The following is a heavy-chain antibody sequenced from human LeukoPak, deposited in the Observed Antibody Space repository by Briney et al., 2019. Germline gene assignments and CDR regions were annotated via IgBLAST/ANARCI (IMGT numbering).Heavy chain of an antibody. Sequence: SQTLSLTCAISGDSVSRNSAAWNWIRQSPSRGLEWLGRTYYRSKWYNDYAVSVKSQITINPDTSKNQFSLQLNSVTPEDTAVYYCARDQGQQLARWYFDYWGKGTLVTVSS. CDR1: GDSVSRNSAA. CDR3: ARDQGQQLARWYFDY. V-gene: IGHV6-1*01. J-gene: IGHJ4*02. CDR2: TYYRSKWYN. D-gene: IGHD6-13*01.